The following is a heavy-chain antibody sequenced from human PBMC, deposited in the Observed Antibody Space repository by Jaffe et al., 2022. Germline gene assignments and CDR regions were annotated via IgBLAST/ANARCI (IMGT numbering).Heavy chain of an antibody. D-gene: IGHD6-19*01. CDR1: GYTFTGYY. CDR2: INPNSGGT. Sequence: QVQLVQSGAEVKKPGASVKVSCKASGYTFTGYYMHWVRQAPGQGLEWMGRINPNSGGTNYAQKFQGRVTMTRDTSISTAYMELSRLRSDDTAVYYCARVYRSVAGTTGFDYWGQGTLVTVSS. J-gene: IGHJ4*02. V-gene: IGHV1-2*06. CDR3: ARVYRSVAGTTGFDY.